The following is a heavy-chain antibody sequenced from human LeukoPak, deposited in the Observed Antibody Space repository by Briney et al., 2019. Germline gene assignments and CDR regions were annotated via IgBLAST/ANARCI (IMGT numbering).Heavy chain of an antibody. J-gene: IGHJ4*02. Sequence: PSETLPLTCTVSGGSISSYYRSWIRQPPGKGLEWIGYIYYSGSTNYNPSLKSRVTISVDTSKNQFSLKLSSVTAADTAVYYCARVYAPYSSNHFDYWGQGTLVTVSS. D-gene: IGHD6-13*01. CDR3: ARVYAPYSSNHFDY. V-gene: IGHV4-59*01. CDR2: IYYSGST. CDR1: GGSISSYY.